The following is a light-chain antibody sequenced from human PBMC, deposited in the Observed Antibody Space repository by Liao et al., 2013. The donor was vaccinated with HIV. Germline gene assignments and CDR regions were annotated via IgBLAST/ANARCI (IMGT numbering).Light chain of an antibody. V-gene: IGLV3-21*01. J-gene: IGLJ2*01. CDR2: SDS. Sequence: SYELTQPPSMSVAPGKTARITRGGNNIGSKSVHWYQQQPGQAPVLVIHSDSDRPSGIPERFSGSNSGNTATLTISRVEAGDEADYYCQVWDNISHHVVFGGGTKLTVL. CDR3: QVWDNISHHVV. CDR1: NIGSKS.